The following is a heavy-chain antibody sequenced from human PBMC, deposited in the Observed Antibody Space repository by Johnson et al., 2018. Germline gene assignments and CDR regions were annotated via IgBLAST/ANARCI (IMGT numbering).Heavy chain of an antibody. J-gene: IGHJ1*01. V-gene: IGHV3-74*02. CDR1: GFTFRSYW. CDR3: ARGLYGDYVGSEYLQH. CDR2: IKSDGST. Sequence: VQLVQSGGGLVQPGGSLRLSCAASGFTFRSYWMHWVRQAPGKGLVWVSRIKSDGSTSYADSVKGRFTISRDNAKKMVYLQMNSLRVEDTAVYFCARGLYGDYVGSEYLQHWGQGTLVTVSS. D-gene: IGHD4-17*01.